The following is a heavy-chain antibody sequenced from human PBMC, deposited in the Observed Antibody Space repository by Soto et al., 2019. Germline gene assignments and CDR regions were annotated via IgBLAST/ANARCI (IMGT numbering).Heavy chain of an antibody. CDR1: GGSISNGAYY. J-gene: IGHJ4*02. Sequence: PSETLSLTCTVSGGSISNGAYYWSWIRQPPGKGLEWIGYIYYSGTTYYNPSLKSRVTMSVDTSKNQFSLKVTSATAADTAVYFCVRVYGRSSCFFDSWGQGTLVTVSS. V-gene: IGHV4-30-4*01. CDR3: VRVYGRSSCFFDS. D-gene: IGHD6-6*01. CDR2: IYYSGTT.